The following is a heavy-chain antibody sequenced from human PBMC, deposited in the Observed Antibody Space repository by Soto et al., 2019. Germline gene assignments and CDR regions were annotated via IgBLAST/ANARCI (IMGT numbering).Heavy chain of an antibody. Sequence: GESLKISCKGSGYSFTSYWIGWVRQMPGKGLEWMGIIYPGDSDTRYSPSFQGQVTISADKSISTAYLQWSSLKASDTAMYYCARRSRGSSAVGNYYYGMDVWGQGTTVTVSS. J-gene: IGHJ6*02. V-gene: IGHV5-51*01. CDR1: GYSFTSYW. D-gene: IGHD6-25*01. CDR3: ARRSRGSSAVGNYYYGMDV. CDR2: IYPGDSDT.